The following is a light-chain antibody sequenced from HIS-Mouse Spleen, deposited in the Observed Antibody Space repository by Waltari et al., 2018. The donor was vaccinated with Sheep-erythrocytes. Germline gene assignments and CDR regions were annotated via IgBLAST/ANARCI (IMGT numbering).Light chain of an antibody. CDR1: QSISSY. CDR2: AAS. CDR3: QQSYSTPPLT. V-gene: IGKV1-39*01. J-gene: IGKJ4*01. Sequence: DIQMTQSPSSLSASVGDRVTITCRASQSISSYLNWYQQKPGKAPKLLIHAASSLQSGVPSRFSGSGSWTDFTLTISSLQPEDFATYYCQQSYSTPPLTFGGGTKVEIK.